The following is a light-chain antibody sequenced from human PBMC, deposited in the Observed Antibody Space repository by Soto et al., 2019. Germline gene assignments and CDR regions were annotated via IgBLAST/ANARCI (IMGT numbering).Light chain of an antibody. CDR3: QQSANWPRT. J-gene: IGKJ1*01. CDR1: QSVITI. Sequence: EIVMTQSPATLSVSPGERATLSCRASQSVITILAWYQQKSGQAPRLLIYAASTRATDIPARFSGSGSGTDFTLTISSLEPEDFAVYYCQQSANWPRTFGQGTKVDIK. CDR2: AAS. V-gene: IGKV3-15*01.